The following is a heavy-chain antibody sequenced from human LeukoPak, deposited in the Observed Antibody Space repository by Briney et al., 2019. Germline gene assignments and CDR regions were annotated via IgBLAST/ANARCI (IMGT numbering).Heavy chain of an antibody. Sequence: SEPLSLTCAVSGYSIGSGYFWGWIRQPAGKGLEWIGRIYTSGSTNYNPSLKSRVTMSVDTSKNQFSLKLSSVTAADTAVYYCARDRLMVYAGPWFDPWGQGTLVTVSS. D-gene: IGHD2-8*01. J-gene: IGHJ5*02. CDR2: IYTSGST. CDR1: GYSIGSGYF. CDR3: ARDRLMVYAGPWFDP. V-gene: IGHV4-4*07.